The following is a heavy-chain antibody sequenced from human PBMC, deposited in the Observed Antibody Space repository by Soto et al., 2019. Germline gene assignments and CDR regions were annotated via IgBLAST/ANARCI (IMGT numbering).Heavy chain of an antibody. CDR1: GYTFTNYG. J-gene: IGHJ6*02. Sequence: ASVKVSCKALGYTFTNYGINWVRQAPGQGLEWMGWISGYSGYTNYAEKLQGRVTVTKDTSTSTAYLDLRSLRSDDTAVYYCARDRGSVATGSYYNYGMEVWGQGTRVTVSS. CDR2: ISGYSGYT. V-gene: IGHV1-18*01. CDR3: ARDRGSVATGSYYNYGMEV. D-gene: IGHD5-12*01.